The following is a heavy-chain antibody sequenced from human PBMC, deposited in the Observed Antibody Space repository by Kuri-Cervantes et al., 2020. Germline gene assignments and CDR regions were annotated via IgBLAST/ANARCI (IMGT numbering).Heavy chain of an antibody. CDR1: GGSINSRSYY. CDR2: IYHSGST. CDR3: ARVGISGSYFDY. V-gene: IGHV4-39*07. D-gene: IGHD1-26*01. Sequence: SETLSLTCIVSGGSINSRSYYWGWIRQPPGKGLEWIGSIYHSGSTYYNPSLKSRITISLDTSKSQFSLNLSSVTAADTAVYYCARVGISGSYFDYWGQGILVTISS. J-gene: IGHJ4*02.